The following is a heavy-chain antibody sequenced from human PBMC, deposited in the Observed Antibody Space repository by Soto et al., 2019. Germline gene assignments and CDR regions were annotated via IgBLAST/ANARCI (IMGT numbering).Heavy chain of an antibody. CDR1: GGSFSGYY. J-gene: IGHJ4*02. D-gene: IGHD3-22*01. V-gene: IGHV4-34*01. Sequence: PSETLSLTCAVYGGSFSGYYWSWIRQPPGKGLEWIGEINHSGSTNYNPSLKSRVTISVDTSKNQFSLKLSSVTAADTAVYYCARIGLQKPYYYDSSGYMVPDYWGQGTLVTVSS. CDR2: INHSGST. CDR3: ARIGLQKPYYYDSSGYMVPDY.